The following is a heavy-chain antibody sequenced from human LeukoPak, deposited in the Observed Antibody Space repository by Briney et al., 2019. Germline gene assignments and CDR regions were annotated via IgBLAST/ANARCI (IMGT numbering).Heavy chain of an antibody. CDR1: GGSISNYY. CDR2: IYHSGST. CDR3: ARSTQASSTSFDS. D-gene: IGHD6-6*01. Sequence: SETLSLTCTVSGGSISNYYWSWIRQPPGKGLEYIGFIYHSGSTNYNPSLKSRVTMSVDKFKNQCSLRLTSVTAADTAIYFCARSTQASSTSFDSWGQGTLVTVSS. V-gene: IGHV4-59*01. J-gene: IGHJ4*02.